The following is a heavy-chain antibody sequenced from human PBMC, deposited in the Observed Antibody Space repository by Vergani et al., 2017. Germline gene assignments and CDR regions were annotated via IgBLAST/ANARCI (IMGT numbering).Heavy chain of an antibody. D-gene: IGHD6-13*01. CDR2: IYYSGST. Sequence: QVQLQESGPGLVKPSETLSLTCTVSGGSINSYYWSWFRQPPGKGLEWIGYIYYSGSTNYHPSLKSRVTISVDTSKNQFSLKLSSVTAADTAVYYCARMIAAAGTEYFDYWGQGTLVTVSS. CDR1: GGSINSYY. J-gene: IGHJ4*02. V-gene: IGHV4-59*01. CDR3: ARMIAAAGTEYFDY.